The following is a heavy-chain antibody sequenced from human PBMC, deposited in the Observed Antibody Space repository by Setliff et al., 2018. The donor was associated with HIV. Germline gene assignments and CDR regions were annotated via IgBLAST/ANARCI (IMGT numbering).Heavy chain of an antibody. CDR3: ARDATSEGYMDV. V-gene: IGHV4-4*08. CDR1: GGSISSYS. J-gene: IGHJ6*03. CDR2: IYTSGST. Sequence: KTSETLSLTCTVSGGSISSYSWSWIRQPPGKGLEWIGYIYTSGSTNYNPSPKSRVTISVDTSENQFSLKLTSVTAADTAMYFCARDATSEGYMDVWGKGTTVTVSS.